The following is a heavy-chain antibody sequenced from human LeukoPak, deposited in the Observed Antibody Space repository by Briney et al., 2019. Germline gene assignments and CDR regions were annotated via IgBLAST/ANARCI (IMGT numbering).Heavy chain of an antibody. CDR1: GFTFSSYW. D-gene: IGHD3-22*01. CDR2: ISSSSSYI. CDR3: ARPDSDDY. J-gene: IGHJ4*02. Sequence: GGSLRLSCAASGFTFSSYWMSWVRQAQGKGLEWVSSISSSSSYIYYADSVKGRFTISRDNAKNSLYLQMNSLRAEDTAVYYCARPDSDDYWGQGTLVTVSS. V-gene: IGHV3-21*01.